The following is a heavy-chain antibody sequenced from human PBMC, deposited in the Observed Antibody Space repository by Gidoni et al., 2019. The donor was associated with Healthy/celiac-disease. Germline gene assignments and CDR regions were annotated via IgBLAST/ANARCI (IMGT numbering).Heavy chain of an antibody. V-gene: IGHV4-59*08. J-gene: IGHJ4*02. CDR1: VGSISSYY. CDR2: IYYSGST. Sequence: QVQLPEPAPGLAHPSETLSLTCTVPVGSISSYYWSWIRQPPRKGLEWIGYIYYSGSTNYNPSLKSRVTISVDTSKNQFSLKLSAVTAAETAVYYCARQTYYDSRGPDYWGQGTLVTVSS. D-gene: IGHD3-22*01. CDR3: ARQTYYDSRGPDY.